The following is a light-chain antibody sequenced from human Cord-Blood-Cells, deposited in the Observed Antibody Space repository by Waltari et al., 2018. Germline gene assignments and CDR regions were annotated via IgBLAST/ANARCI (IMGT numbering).Light chain of an antibody. V-gene: IGLV2-14*01. Sequence: QSALTQPASVSGSPGQSITISCTGTSSDVGGYNYVSWYQQHPGKAPKLMIYDVSNRPSGVSNRVSGSKSGNTASLTISGLQAEDEADYYGSSYTSSSTLVFGTGTKVTVL. CDR2: DVS. J-gene: IGLJ1*01. CDR3: SSYTSSSTLV. CDR1: SSDVGGYNY.